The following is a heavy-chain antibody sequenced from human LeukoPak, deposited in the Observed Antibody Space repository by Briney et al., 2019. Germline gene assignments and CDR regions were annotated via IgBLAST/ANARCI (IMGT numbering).Heavy chain of an antibody. Sequence: PGGSLRLSCAASGFTFSTHGMHWVRQAPGKGLEWVAFIRYDGINKYYADSVKGRFTISRDNSKNTLYLQMDSLRAEDTAVYYCARRGYCSGGSCYDRYYYYMDVWGKGTTVTVSS. CDR3: ARRGYCSGGSCYDRYYYYMDV. V-gene: IGHV3-30*02. CDR2: IRYDGINK. CDR1: GFTFSTHG. D-gene: IGHD2-15*01. J-gene: IGHJ6*03.